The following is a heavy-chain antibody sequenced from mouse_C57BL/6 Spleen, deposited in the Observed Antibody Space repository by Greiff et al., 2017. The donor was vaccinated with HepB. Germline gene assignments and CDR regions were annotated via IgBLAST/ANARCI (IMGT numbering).Heavy chain of an antibody. D-gene: IGHD2-4*01. CDR2: IYPSDSET. Sequence: QVQLQQPGAELVRPGSSVKLSCKASGYTFTSYWMDWVKQRPGQGLEWIGNIYPSDSETHYNQKFKDKATLTVDKSSSTAYMQLSSLTSEDSAVYYSARRGYDYDYWGQGTTLTVSS. J-gene: IGHJ2*01. CDR3: ARRGYDYDY. V-gene: IGHV1-61*01. CDR1: GYTFTSYW.